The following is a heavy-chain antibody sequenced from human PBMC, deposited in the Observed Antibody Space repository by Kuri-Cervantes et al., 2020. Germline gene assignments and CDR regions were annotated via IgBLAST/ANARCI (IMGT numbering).Heavy chain of an antibody. CDR1: GGTFSSYA. Sequence: SVKVSCKASGGTFSSYAISWVRQAPGQGLEWMGGIIPIFGTANYAQKFKGRVTITADESTSTAYMELSRLRSDDTAVYYCARRPGLRSGSYPYGMDVWGQGTTVTVSS. J-gene: IGHJ6*02. CDR3: ARRPGLRSGSYPYGMDV. V-gene: IGHV1-69*13. CDR2: IIPIFGTA. D-gene: IGHD3-10*01.